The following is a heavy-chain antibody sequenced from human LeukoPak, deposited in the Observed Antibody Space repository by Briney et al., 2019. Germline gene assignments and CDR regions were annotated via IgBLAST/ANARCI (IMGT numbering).Heavy chain of an antibody. CDR2: INTDGSST. V-gene: IGHV3-74*01. J-gene: IGHJ1*01. CDR3: ARDSDGVAGTTSYFQH. Sequence: GGSLRLSCAASGFIFSSYWMHWVRHAPGKGLAWVSRINTDGSSTSYADSVKGRFTISRDNAKNTLYLQMNSLRAEDTAVYYCARDSDGVAGTTSYFQHWGQGTLVTVSS. CDR1: GFIFSSYW. D-gene: IGHD6-19*01.